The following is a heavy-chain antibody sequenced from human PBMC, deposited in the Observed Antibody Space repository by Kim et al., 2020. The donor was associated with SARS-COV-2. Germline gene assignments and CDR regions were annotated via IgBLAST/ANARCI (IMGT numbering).Heavy chain of an antibody. CDR3: TRGMTGGYYFDR. CDR2: IRSKGHGGTT. D-gene: IGHD3-10*01. Sequence: GGSLRLSCTASGFTFGDYAMNWVRQTPGKGLELVGLIRSKGHGGTTDYAASVKGRFAISRDDSKSIAYLQMNSLQTEDTAVYYCTRGMTGGYYFDRWGQG. J-gene: IGHJ4*02. CDR1: GFTFGDYA. V-gene: IGHV3-49*04.